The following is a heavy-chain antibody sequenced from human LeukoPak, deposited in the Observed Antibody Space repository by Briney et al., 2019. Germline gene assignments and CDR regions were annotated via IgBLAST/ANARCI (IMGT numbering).Heavy chain of an antibody. CDR1: GFTFRSYA. CDR3: ARGRYCSGGSCYTPDFDY. J-gene: IGHJ4*02. Sequence: GGSLRLSCAVSGFTFRSYAMKWVRQAPGKGLEWVSAITADGSSTHYTISVKGRFIISRDTPKHTLYLQMNNLRAEDTAVYFCARGRYCSGGSCYTPDFDYWGQGTLVTVSS. D-gene: IGHD2-15*01. CDR2: ITADGSST. V-gene: IGHV3-23*01.